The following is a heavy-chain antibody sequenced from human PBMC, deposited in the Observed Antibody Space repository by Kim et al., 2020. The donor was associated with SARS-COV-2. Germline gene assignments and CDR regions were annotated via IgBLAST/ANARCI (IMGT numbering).Heavy chain of an antibody. V-gene: IGHV4-4*07. CDR2: IYTSGST. J-gene: IGHJ6*02. CDR3: ARTLSPYYYGSGTLYGMDV. Sequence: PETLSLTCTVSGGSISSYYWSWIRQPAGKGLEWIGRIYTSGSTNYNPSLKSRVTMSVDTSKNQFSLKLSSVTAADTAVYYCARTLSPYYYGSGTLYGMDVWGQGTTVTVSS. CDR1: GGSISSYY. D-gene: IGHD3-10*01.